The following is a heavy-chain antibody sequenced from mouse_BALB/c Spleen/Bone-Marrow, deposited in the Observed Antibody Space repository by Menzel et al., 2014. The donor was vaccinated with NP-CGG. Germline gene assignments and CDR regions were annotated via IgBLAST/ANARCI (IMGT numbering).Heavy chain of an antibody. D-gene: IGHD1-1*01. CDR2: IYPGDGDT. CDR1: GYAFSSYW. Sequence: QVQLKQSGAELVRPGSSVKISCEASGYAFSSYWMIWVKQRPGQGLEWIGQIYPGDGDTNYNGKFKGKATLTADKSSSTAYMQLSSLTSEDSAVYFCARPGYDSNYDYWGQGTTLTVSS. J-gene: IGHJ2*01. CDR3: ARPGYDSNYDY. V-gene: IGHV1-80*01.